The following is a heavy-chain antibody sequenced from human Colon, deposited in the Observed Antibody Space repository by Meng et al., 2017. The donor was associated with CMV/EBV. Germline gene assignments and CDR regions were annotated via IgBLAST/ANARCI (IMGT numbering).Heavy chain of an antibody. D-gene: IGHD3-3*01. J-gene: IGHJ4*02. CDR3: ARAQSLVLRFFEWLSPYFDY. CDR1: GGSISSSSYY. V-gene: IGHV4-39*07. Sequence: SETLSLTCTVSGGSISSSSYYWGWIRQPPGKGLEWIGSIYYSGSTYYNPSIKSRVTRSVDTSKNQFSLKLSSVTAADTAVYYCARAQSLVLRFFEWLSPYFDYWGQGTLVTVSS. CDR2: IYYSGST.